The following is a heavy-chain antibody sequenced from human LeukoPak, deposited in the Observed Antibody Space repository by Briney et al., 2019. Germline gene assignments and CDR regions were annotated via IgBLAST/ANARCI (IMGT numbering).Heavy chain of an antibody. D-gene: IGHD4-23*01. CDR1: GGSISSYY. V-gene: IGHV4-59*01. CDR3: ARRLEGYGGDYFDY. J-gene: IGHJ4*02. CDR2: IYYSGST. Sequence: SETMSLTCTVSGGSISSYYWSWIRQPPGKGLEWIGYIYYSGSTNYNPSFKSRVTISVDTSKNQFCLKLSSVTAADTAVYYCARRLEGYGGDYFDYWGQGTLVTVSS.